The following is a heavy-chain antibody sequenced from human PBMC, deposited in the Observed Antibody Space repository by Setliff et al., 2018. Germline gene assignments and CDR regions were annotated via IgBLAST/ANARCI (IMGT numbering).Heavy chain of an antibody. CDR3: ARENGYCSGGACYFMFDY. J-gene: IGHJ4*02. D-gene: IGHD2-15*01. Sequence: PSETLSLTCTVSDGSSSSHYWSWIRQPPGKGLEWIGYIHFSGTTNYNPSLKSRVTLSLDTSKNQFSLELSSVTAADTAMYYCARENGYCSGGACYFMFDYWGQGTRVTVS. CDR1: DGSSSSHY. V-gene: IGHV4-59*11. CDR2: IHFSGTT.